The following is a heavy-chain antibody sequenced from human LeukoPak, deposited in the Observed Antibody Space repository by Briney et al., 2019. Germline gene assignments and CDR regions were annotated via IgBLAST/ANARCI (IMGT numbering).Heavy chain of an antibody. CDR1: GGTFIIYA. D-gene: IGHD5-24*01. CDR2: IIPIFGTA. Sequence: ASVTVSFKASGGTFIIYAISWVRQAPGQGLEWMGGIIPIFGTANYAQKFQGRVTITADESTSTAYMELSSLRSEDTAVYYCARGEKWPSDAFDIWGQGTMVTVSS. J-gene: IGHJ3*02. CDR3: ARGEKWPSDAFDI. V-gene: IGHV1-69*13.